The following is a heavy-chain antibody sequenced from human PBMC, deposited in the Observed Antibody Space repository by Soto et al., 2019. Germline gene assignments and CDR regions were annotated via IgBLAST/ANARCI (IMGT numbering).Heavy chain of an antibody. J-gene: IGHJ3*02. CDR3: AKGSEWPAHEWAFDI. Sequence: GGSLRLSCAASGFTFDDYAMHWVRQAPGKGLEWVSGISWNSGSIGYADSVKGRFTISRDNAKNSLYLQMNSLRAEDTALYYCAKGSEWPAHEWAFDIWGQGTMVTVSS. V-gene: IGHV3-9*01. CDR1: GFTFDDYA. D-gene: IGHD2-8*01. CDR2: ISWNSGSI.